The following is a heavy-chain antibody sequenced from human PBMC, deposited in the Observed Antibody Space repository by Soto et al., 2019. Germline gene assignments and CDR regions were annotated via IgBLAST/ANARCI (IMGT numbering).Heavy chain of an antibody. CDR1: GFTFSSYA. Sequence: GGSLRLSCAASGFTFSSYAMHWVRQAPGKGLEWVAVISYDGSNKYYADSVKGRFTISRDNSKNTLYLQMNSLRAEDTAVYYCARDPFLEWFLDYWGQGTLVTVSS. J-gene: IGHJ4*02. CDR2: ISYDGSNK. V-gene: IGHV3-30-3*01. D-gene: IGHD3-3*02. CDR3: ARDPFLEWFLDY.